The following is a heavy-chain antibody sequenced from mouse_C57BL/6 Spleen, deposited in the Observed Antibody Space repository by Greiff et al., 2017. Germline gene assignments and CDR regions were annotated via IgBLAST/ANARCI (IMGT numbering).Heavy chain of an antibody. V-gene: IGHV1-69*01. Sequence: QVQLKQPGAELVMPGASVKLSCKASGYTFTSYWMHWVKQRPGQGLEWIGEIDPSDSYTNYNQKFKGKSTLTVDKSSSTAYMQLSSLTSEDSAVYYCARRGGYYGGYAMDYWGQGTSVTVSS. D-gene: IGHD2-3*01. CDR1: GYTFTSYW. CDR3: ARRGGYYGGYAMDY. J-gene: IGHJ4*01. CDR2: IDPSDSYT.